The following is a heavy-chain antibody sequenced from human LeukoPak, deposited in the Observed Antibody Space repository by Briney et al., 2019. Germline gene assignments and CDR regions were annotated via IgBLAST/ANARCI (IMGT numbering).Heavy chain of an antibody. CDR3: AREDTMVRGVIIASNWFDP. CDR1: GGTFSRHS. Sequence: SVTVSCLAYGGTFSRHSISWVRQAPGEGLEWMGGIIPILGIANYAQKFQGRVTITAHKSTSTAYMELSSMRAEYTAVYYCAREDTMVRGVIIASNWFDPCGEGTLVTVSS. J-gene: IGHJ5*02. CDR2: IIPILGIA. V-gene: IGHV1-69*04. D-gene: IGHD3-10*01.